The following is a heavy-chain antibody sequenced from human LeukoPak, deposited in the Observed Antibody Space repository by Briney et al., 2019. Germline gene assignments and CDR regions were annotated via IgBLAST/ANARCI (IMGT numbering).Heavy chain of an antibody. CDR1: GYSFTSYW. J-gene: IGHJ4*02. V-gene: IGHV5-51*01. Sequence: GESLKISCKGSGYSFTSYWIGWVRQMPGKGLEWMGIIYPGDTDTRYSPSFQGQVTISADKSISTAYLQWSSLKASDTAMYYCAAKYYYGSGSFPTNFDYWGQGTLVTVSS. CDR3: AAKYYYGSGSFPTNFDY. D-gene: IGHD3-10*01. CDR2: IYPGDTDT.